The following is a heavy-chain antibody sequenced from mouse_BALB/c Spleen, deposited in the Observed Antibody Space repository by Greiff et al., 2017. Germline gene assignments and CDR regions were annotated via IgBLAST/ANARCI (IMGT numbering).Heavy chain of an antibody. CDR2: ISSGGST. CDR1: GFTFSSYA. J-gene: IGHJ4*01. CDR3: ARPFTTVYAMDY. Sequence: EVQRVESGGGLVKPGGSLKLSCAASGFTFSSYAMSWVRQTPEKRLEWVASISSGGSTYYPDSVKGRFTISRDNARNILYLQMSSLRSEDTAMYYCARPFTTVYAMDYWGQGTSVTVSS. V-gene: IGHV5-6-5*01. D-gene: IGHD1-1*01.